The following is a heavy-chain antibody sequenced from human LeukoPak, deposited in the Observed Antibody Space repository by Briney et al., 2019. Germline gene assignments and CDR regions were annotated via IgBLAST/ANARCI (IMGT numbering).Heavy chain of an antibody. J-gene: IGHJ3*02. D-gene: IGHD3-16*01. CDR3: AKVKGEVIGAFDI. V-gene: IGHV3-30*18. CDR2: ISYDGNNR. Sequence: GGSLRLSCAASGFTFSSYGIHWVRQAPGKGLEWVAVISYDGNNRYYADSVKGRFTISRYNSKNTLYLQMNSLRAEDTAVYYCAKVKGEVIGAFDIWGQGTMVTVSS. CDR1: GFTFSSYG.